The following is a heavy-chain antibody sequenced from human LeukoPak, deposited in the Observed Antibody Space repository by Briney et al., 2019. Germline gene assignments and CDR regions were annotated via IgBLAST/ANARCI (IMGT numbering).Heavy chain of an antibody. D-gene: IGHD4-23*01. CDR1: GGSISSSSYY. J-gene: IGHJ3*02. CDR2: IYCSGST. CDR3: ARHEDGGNSLNLGFDI. Sequence: SETLSLTCTVSGGSISSSSYYWGWIRQPPGKGLEWIGSIYCSGSTYYSPSLKSRVTISVDTSKNQFSLKLSSVTAADTAVYYCARHEDGGNSLNLGFDIWGQGTMVTVSS. V-gene: IGHV4-39*01.